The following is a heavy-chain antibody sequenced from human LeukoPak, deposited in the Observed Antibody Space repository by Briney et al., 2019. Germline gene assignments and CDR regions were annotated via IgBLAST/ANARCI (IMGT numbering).Heavy chain of an antibody. CDR3: ARDHIVVVPAAMENYYYYGMDV. CDR2: INPSGGST. J-gene: IGHJ6*04. Sequence: ASVKVSYKASGYTFTSYYMHWVRQAPGQGLEWMGIINPSGGSTSYAQKFQGRVTMTRDTSTSTVYMELSSLRSEDTAVYYCARDHIVVVPAAMENYYYYGMDVWGKGTTVTVSS. D-gene: IGHD2-2*01. CDR1: GYTFTSYY. V-gene: IGHV1-46*01.